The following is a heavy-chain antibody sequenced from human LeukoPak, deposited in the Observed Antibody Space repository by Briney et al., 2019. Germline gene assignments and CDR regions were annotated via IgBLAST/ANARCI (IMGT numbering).Heavy chain of an antibody. CDR3: ARDFFHSDISRPFDY. Sequence: SGGSLRLSCAASGFIFSRYTINWVRQAPGKGLEWVSSIWSDSAEIHYADSAKGRFTISRDNAKDSLYLQMNSLRAEDSAVYYCARDFFHSDISRPFDYWGQGTLVTVSS. D-gene: IGHD3-3*02. J-gene: IGHJ4*02. CDR2: IWSDSAEI. CDR1: GFIFSRYT. V-gene: IGHV3-21*01.